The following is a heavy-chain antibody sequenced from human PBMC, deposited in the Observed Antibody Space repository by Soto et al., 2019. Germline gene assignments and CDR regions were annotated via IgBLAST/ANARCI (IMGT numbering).Heavy chain of an antibody. V-gene: IGHV1-69*08. CDR1: GGTFSSYT. Sequence: QVQLVQSGAEVKKPGSSVKVSCKASGGTFSSYTISWVRQAPGQGLEWMGRIIPILGIANYAQKFQGRVTITADKSTSAAYMELSSLRSEDTAVYYCARDDWSRTSCPLWGQGTMVTVSS. CDR3: ARDDWSRTSCPL. CDR2: IIPILGIA. D-gene: IGHD3-9*01. J-gene: IGHJ3*01.